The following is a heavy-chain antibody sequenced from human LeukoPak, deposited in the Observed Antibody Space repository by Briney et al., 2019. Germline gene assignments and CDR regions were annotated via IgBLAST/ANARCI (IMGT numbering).Heavy chain of an antibody. J-gene: IGHJ6*02. CDR3: TRATSVVVPAADHYYYGMDV. Sequence: GASVKVSRKASGSTFTGYYMHWVRQAPGQGPEWMGWINPNSGGTDYAQKFQGRVTMTRDTSLSTAYMELSGLRSDDTAVYYCTRATSVVVPAADHYYYGMDVWGQGTTVTVSS. CDR2: INPNSGGT. D-gene: IGHD2-2*01. V-gene: IGHV1-2*02. CDR1: GSTFTGYY.